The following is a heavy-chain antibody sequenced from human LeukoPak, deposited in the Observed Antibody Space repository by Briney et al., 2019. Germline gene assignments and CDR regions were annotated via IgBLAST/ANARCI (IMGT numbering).Heavy chain of an antibody. Sequence: GGSLRLSCSASGFTFSSYAMHWVRQAPGKGLEYVSAISSNGGSTYYADSVKGRFTIPRDNSKNTLYLQMSSLRAEDTAVYYCVKDLGYSGYAFDYWGQGTLVTVSS. CDR2: ISSNGGST. CDR1: GFTFSSYA. J-gene: IGHJ4*02. CDR3: VKDLGYSGYAFDY. V-gene: IGHV3-64D*06. D-gene: IGHD5-12*01.